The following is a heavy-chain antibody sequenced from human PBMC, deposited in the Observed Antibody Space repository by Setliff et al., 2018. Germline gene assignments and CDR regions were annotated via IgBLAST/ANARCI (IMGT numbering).Heavy chain of an antibody. J-gene: IGHJ4*02. CDR2: RHDNGER. Sequence: SETLSLTCIVSPGSISRHYWSWFRQAPGKGLEWIGYRHDNGERDYNPSLGSRVTISVDTSKNQFSLMLTSVTAADTAIYYCAGRPQNTPMGPCDYWGQGTLVTVSS. D-gene: IGHD5-18*01. V-gene: IGHV4-59*11. CDR3: AGRPQNTPMGPCDY. CDR1: PGSISRHY.